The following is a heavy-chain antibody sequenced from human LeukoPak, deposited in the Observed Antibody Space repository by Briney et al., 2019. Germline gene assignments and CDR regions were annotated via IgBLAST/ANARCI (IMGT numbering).Heavy chain of an antibody. Sequence: ASVKVSCKASGYTFTSYGISWVRQAPGQGLEWMGWISAYNGNTKYAQKLQGRVTMTTDTSTSTAYMELRSLRSDDTAVYYCARPRRGEERATIFDYWGKGTLATASS. CDR2: ISAYNGNT. D-gene: IGHD5-24*01. J-gene: IGHJ4*02. V-gene: IGHV1-18*01. CDR3: ARPRRGEERATIFDY. CDR1: GYTFTSYG.